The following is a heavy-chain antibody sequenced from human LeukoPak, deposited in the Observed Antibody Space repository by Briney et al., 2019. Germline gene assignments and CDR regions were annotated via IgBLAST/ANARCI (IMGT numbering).Heavy chain of an antibody. V-gene: IGHV3-30-3*01. D-gene: IGHD2-21*02. CDR2: ISYDGSNK. Sequence: PGGSLRLSCAASGFTFSRYALHWVRQAPGKGLEWVALISYDGSNKYYADSVKGRFTISRDNAKNSLYLQMNSLRDEDTAVYYCASRCGGDCYSAGDYWGQGTLVTVSS. J-gene: IGHJ4*02. CDR1: GFTFSRYA. CDR3: ASRCGGDCYSAGDY.